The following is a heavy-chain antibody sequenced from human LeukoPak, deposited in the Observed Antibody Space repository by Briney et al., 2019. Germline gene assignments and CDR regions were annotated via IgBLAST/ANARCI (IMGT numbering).Heavy chain of an antibody. V-gene: IGHV3-21*01. J-gene: IGHJ4*02. Sequence: GGSLRLSCAASGFTFGSFSMTWVRQAPGKGLEWVSSISSSGTYIYYADSVEGRFTISRDNVKNSLYLHMNSLRAEDTAVYYCARDPGRSGGSCYSDYWGQGTLVTVSS. CDR3: ARDPGRSGGSCYSDY. D-gene: IGHD2-15*01. CDR2: ISSSGTYI. CDR1: GFTFGSFS.